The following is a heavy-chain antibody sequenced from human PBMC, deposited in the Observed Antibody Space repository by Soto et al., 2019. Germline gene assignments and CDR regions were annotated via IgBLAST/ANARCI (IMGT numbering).Heavy chain of an antibody. J-gene: IGHJ4*02. Sequence: EVQLLESGGGLVQPGRSLRLSCAASGFTFSSYAMSWVRQAPGKGLEWVSAISGSGGTTYYAASVKGRFTISRDNSKNPLFLQMNSLRAEDTAVYYCAKFFVETGGSSGWPWTFHYWGQGTVFTVSS. V-gene: IGHV3-23*01. D-gene: IGHD6-25*01. CDR3: AKFFVETGGSSGWPWTFHY. CDR2: ISGSGGTT. CDR1: GFTFSSYA.